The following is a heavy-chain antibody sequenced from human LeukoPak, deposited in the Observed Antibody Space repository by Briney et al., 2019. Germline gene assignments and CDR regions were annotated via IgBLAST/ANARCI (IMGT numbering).Heavy chain of an antibody. CDR2: IKQNGREK. CDR3: ARDNGDH. Sequence: GGSLRLTCAASGFAFSNYSMSWVRQAPGKGLEWVANIKQNGREKHYVDSVKGRFTISRDNAKNSLYLQMNSLRAEDTAVYYCARDNGDHWGQARLVTVSS. V-gene: IGHV3-7*05. J-gene: IGHJ4*02. D-gene: IGHD2-8*01. CDR1: GFAFSNYS.